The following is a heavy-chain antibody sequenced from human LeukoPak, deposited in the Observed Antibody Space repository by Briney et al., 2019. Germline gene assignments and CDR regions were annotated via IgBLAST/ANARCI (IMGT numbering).Heavy chain of an antibody. Sequence: PTGGSLRLSCAVSGFIFSSSAMSWVRQAPGKGLEWVSAISGGGDDTSYADSARGRFTVSRDNSKNTLHLQMNSLRAEDTAVYYCAKDSRESSGHFPYYYYYHYGLDVWGQGTTVTVSS. CDR1: GFIFSSSA. J-gene: IGHJ6*02. CDR2: ISGGGDDT. D-gene: IGHD3-22*01. V-gene: IGHV3-23*01. CDR3: AKDSRESSGHFPYYYYYHYGLDV.